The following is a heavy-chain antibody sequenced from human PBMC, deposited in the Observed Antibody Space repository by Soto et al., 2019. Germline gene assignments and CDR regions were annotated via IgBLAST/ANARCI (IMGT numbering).Heavy chain of an antibody. V-gene: IGHV3-33*01. CDR1: GFTFSTDG. CDR3: AREGKDIVATIRPYYFDY. J-gene: IGHJ4*02. CDR2: IWYDGTNK. Sequence: GGSLRLSCAASGFTFSTDGMHWVRQAPGKGLEWVAVIWYDGTNKYYADSVKGRFTISKDNSKNTLYLQMNSLRAEDTAVYYCAREGKDIVATIRPYYFDYWGQGTLVTVSS. D-gene: IGHD5-12*01.